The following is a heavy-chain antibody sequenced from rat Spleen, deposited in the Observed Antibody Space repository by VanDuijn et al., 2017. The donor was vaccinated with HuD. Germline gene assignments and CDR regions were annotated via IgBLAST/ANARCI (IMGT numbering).Heavy chain of an antibody. V-gene: IGHV2S12*01. Sequence: QVQLKESGPGLVQPSQTLSLTCTVSGFSLTNYGVSWVRQPPGKGLEWIAAISSGGKTYYKSTLKSRLSVSRDTSKSQVFLKMESLQTEDTAIYFCIREGHTMGITTYWFAYWGQGTLVTVSS. CDR2: ISSGGKT. CDR1: GFSLTNYG. D-gene: IGHD1-9*01. CDR3: IREGHTMGITTYWFAY. J-gene: IGHJ3*01.